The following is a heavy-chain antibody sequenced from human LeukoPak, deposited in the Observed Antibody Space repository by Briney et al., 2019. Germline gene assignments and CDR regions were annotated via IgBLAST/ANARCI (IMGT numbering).Heavy chain of an antibody. CDR1: GGSISSYY. Sequence: SETLSLTCTVSGGSISSYYWSWIRQPPGKGLEWIGYIYYSGSTNYNPSLKSRVNISVDTSKNQFSLKLSSVTAADTAVYYCARGAPYSSGWYEGLGWFDPWGQGTLVTVSS. V-gene: IGHV4-59*01. J-gene: IGHJ5*02. CDR3: ARGAPYSSGWYEGLGWFDP. D-gene: IGHD6-19*01. CDR2: IYYSGST.